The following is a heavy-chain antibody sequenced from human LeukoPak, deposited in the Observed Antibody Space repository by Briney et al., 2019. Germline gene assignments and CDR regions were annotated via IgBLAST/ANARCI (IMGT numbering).Heavy chain of an antibody. J-gene: IGHJ3*02. CDR2: IYYSGST. V-gene: IGHV4-59*01. CDR1: GDSIRTYY. CDR3: AIDNPYIRAFDI. Sequence: PAETLSLTCTISGDSIRTYYWSGIRQPPGKGLEGMGLIYYSGSTIYNPSLNSQVTMSVDAPKNQFSLRLSSVTAADTAVYFCAIDNPYIRAFDIWGRGTMVTVSS. D-gene: IGHD2-2*02.